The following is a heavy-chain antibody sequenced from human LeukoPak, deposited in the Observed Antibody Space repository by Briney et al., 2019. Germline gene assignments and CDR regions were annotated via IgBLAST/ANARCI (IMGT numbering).Heavy chain of an antibody. V-gene: IGHV3-21*01. CDR1: GFTFNGYS. Sequence: GGSLRLSCAASGFTFNGYSMNWVRQAPGKGLEWVSSISSSSSYIYYADSVKGRFTISRDNAKNSLYLQMNSLRAEDTAVYYCAREGCGGDCYSYYYYGMDVWGQGTTVTVSS. CDR3: AREGCGGDCYSYYYYGMDV. CDR2: ISSSSSYI. J-gene: IGHJ6*02. D-gene: IGHD2-21*02.